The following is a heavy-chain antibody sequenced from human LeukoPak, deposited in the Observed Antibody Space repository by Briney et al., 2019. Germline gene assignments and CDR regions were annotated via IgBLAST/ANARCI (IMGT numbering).Heavy chain of an antibody. Sequence: GGSLRLSCAASGFTFSTYSMNWVRQAPGKGLEGVSSISTSSSYIYYADSLKGRFTISRDNAKNSLYLQMNSLRAEDTAVYYCATGHHDILTGYSMFYFDYWGQGTLVTVSS. J-gene: IGHJ4*02. CDR3: ATGHHDILTGYSMFYFDY. V-gene: IGHV3-21*01. D-gene: IGHD3-9*01. CDR2: ISTSSSYI. CDR1: GFTFSTYS.